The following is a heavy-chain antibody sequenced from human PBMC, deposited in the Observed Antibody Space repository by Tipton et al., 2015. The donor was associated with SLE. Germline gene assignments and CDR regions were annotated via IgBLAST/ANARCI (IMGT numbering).Heavy chain of an antibody. D-gene: IGHD6-19*01. J-gene: IGHJ3*01. V-gene: IGHV3-30*02. CDR3: ATLSGRDM. CDR2: IRNDGNVK. CDR1: GFPVSNYA. Sequence: SLRLSCAASGFPVSNYALTWVRQAPGKGLEWVAFIRNDGNVKNYADSVRGRFTLSRDNFRKTLVLQMNSLRPEDTAVYYCATLSGRDMWGQGTMVTVPS.